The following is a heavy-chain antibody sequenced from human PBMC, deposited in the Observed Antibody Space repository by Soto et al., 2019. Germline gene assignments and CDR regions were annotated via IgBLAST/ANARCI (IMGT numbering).Heavy chain of an antibody. V-gene: IGHV1-18*01. D-gene: IGHD3-10*01. J-gene: IGHJ6*02. Sequence: GSSVQVSCTASGYTFTSYGISWVRQAPGQGLEWMGWISAYNGNTNYAQKLQGRVTMTTDTSTSTAYMELRSLRSDDTAVYYCARRGSDNYYSYGLDFWCQGTTVTVYS. CDR3: ARRGSDNYYSYGLDF. CDR2: ISAYNGNT. CDR1: GYTFTSYG.